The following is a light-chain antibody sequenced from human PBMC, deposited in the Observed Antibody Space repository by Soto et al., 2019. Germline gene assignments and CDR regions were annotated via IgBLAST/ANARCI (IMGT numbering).Light chain of an antibody. CDR1: SSDFGNYNL. J-gene: IGLJ1*01. Sequence: HSALTQPASVSGSPGQSITISCTGTSSDFGNYNLVSWYQQHPGKVPKLILFAVNKRPSGVSGRFSGSKSGNTASLTISGLQAEDEADYYCCSFTSSNTHVFGTGTKLTVL. CDR2: AVN. CDR3: CSFTSSNTHV. V-gene: IGLV2-23*02.